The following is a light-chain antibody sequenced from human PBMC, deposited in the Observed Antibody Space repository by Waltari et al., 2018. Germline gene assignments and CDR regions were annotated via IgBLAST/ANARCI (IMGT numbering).Light chain of an antibody. CDR2: EVT. Sequence: QSVLPQPPSATGSPGQSVTISCTGTNSDVGAYNSVSWYQQHPGQVPKRLIYEVTKRPSGVPDRFSGSKSGNTASLTVSGLQADDEADYYCSSYAHNNHFVFGTGTKVTVL. V-gene: IGLV2-8*01. CDR1: NSDVGAYNS. CDR3: SSYAHNNHFV. J-gene: IGLJ1*01.